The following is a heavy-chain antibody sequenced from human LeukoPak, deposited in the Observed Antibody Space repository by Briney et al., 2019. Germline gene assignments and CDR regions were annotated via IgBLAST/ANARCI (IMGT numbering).Heavy chain of an antibody. J-gene: IGHJ5*02. D-gene: IGHD3-22*01. CDR1: GYTFTGYY. Sequence: ASVKVPCKASGYTFTGYYMHWVRQAPGQGLEWMGWINPNSGGTNYAQKFQGRVTMTRDTSISTAYMELSRLRSDDTAVYYCAREGYYYDSSEKSGFDPWGQGTLVTVSS. V-gene: IGHV1-2*02. CDR2: INPNSGGT. CDR3: AREGYYYDSSEKSGFDP.